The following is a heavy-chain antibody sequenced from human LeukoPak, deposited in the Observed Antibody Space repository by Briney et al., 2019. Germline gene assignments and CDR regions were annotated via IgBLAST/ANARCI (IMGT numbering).Heavy chain of an antibody. Sequence: GGSLRLSCAASGFTFSSYSMNWVRQAPGKGLEWVPSISSSSSYIYYADSVKGRFTISRDNAKNSLYLQMNSLRAEGTAVYYCAAQKHYGQRVDYWGQGTLVTVSS. CDR3: AAQKHYGQRVDY. CDR1: GFTFSSYS. D-gene: IGHD3-10*01. V-gene: IGHV3-21*01. J-gene: IGHJ4*02. CDR2: ISSSSSYI.